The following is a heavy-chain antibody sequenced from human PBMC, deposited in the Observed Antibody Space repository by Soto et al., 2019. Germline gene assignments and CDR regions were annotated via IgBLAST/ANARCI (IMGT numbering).Heavy chain of an antibody. J-gene: IGHJ5*01. V-gene: IGHV4-61*08. CDR2: TYRSGST. D-gene: IGHD3-16*01. CDR3: ARWKYSYADLPGDWFDS. Sequence: QVQLQESGPGLVRPSATLSLSCTASGASLTSGGFSWGWVPQPPGKGLEWFAYTYRSGSTYSNPSLKSRATISVDTAKSQFSLRLTSVTPADTAMYYCARWKYSYADLPGDWFDSWGQGTLVTVSS. CDR1: GASLTSGGFS.